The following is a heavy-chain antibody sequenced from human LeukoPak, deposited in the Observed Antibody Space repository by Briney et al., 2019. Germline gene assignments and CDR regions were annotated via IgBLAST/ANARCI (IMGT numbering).Heavy chain of an antibody. Sequence: GGSLRLSCAASGFTFSSYAMSWVRQAPGKGLEWVSAISGSGGSTYYADSVKGRFTISRDNSKNTLYLQMNSLRAEDTAVYYCAKDRDYYDSSDRSVRLAFDIWGQGTMVTVSS. CDR2: ISGSGGST. J-gene: IGHJ3*02. D-gene: IGHD3-22*01. CDR3: AKDRDYYDSSDRSVRLAFDI. V-gene: IGHV3-23*01. CDR1: GFTFSSYA.